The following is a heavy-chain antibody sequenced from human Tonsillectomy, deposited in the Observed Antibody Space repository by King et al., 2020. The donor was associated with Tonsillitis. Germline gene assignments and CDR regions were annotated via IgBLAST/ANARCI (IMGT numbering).Heavy chain of an antibody. CDR2: ISSSSGYI. Sequence: VQLVESGGGLVKPGGSLRLSCAASGFTFSGYSMSWVRQAPGKGLEWVSSISSSSGYIFYADSMKGRFTISRDNAKNSLYLQMDSLRADDTAVYYCTRGCGGAITSCSTRHFDSWGRGTLVAVSS. J-gene: IGHJ4*02. CDR3: TRGCGGAITSCSTRHFDS. V-gene: IGHV3-21*01. D-gene: IGHD2-2*02. CDR1: GFTFSGYS.